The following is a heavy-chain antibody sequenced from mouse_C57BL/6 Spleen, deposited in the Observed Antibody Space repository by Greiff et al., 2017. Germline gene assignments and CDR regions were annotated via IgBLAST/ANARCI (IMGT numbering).Heavy chain of an antibody. CDR1: GYTFTSYT. V-gene: IGHV1-4*01. J-gene: IGHJ2*01. D-gene: IGHD4-1*01. CDR2: INPSSGYT. Sequence: QVQLKQSGAELARPGASVKMSCKASGYTFTSYTMHWVKQRPGQGLEWIGYINPSSGYTKYNQKFKDKATLTADKSSSTAYMQLSSLTSEDSAVYYCARRELTGTDYWGQGTTLTVSS. CDR3: ARRELTGTDY.